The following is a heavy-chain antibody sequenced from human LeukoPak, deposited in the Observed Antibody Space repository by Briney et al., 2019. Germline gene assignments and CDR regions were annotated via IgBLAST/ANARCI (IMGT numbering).Heavy chain of an antibody. J-gene: IGHJ4*01. Sequence: GGSLRLSCAASGFTFSSYAMHWVRQAPGKGLEWVAVISYDGNNKYYADSVKGRFTISRDNSKNTLYLQMNSLRAEDTAVYYCVSPVFINYWGQGTLVTVSS. CDR1: GFTFSSYA. D-gene: IGHD1-14*01. V-gene: IGHV3-30-3*01. CDR2: ISYDGNNK. CDR3: VSPVFINY.